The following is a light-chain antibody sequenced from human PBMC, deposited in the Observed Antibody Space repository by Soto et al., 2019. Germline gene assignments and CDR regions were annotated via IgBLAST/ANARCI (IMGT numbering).Light chain of an antibody. CDR1: QSINNY. J-gene: IGKJ2*01. CDR3: QQSYNSPYT. Sequence: DIPMTQSPSSLSASLGDRVTITCRASQSINNYLNWHQQEEGKAPKLLIYAATSLQSGVPSRFSGSGSGTEFTLTISSLQPGDFATYYCQQSYNSPYTFGLGTKLEIK. CDR2: AAT. V-gene: IGKV1-39*01.